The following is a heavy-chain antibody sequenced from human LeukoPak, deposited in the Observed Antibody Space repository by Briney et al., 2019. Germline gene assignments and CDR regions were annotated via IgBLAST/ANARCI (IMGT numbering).Heavy chain of an antibody. CDR1: GFTVSSNY. Sequence: GGSLRLSCAASGFTVSSNYMSWVRQAPGKGLEWVSVIYSGGSTYYADSVKGRFTISRDNSKNTLYLQMNSLRAEDTAVYYCASLKGSPTFGWFDPWGQGTLVTVSS. CDR2: IYSGGST. J-gene: IGHJ5*02. D-gene: IGHD3-10*01. V-gene: IGHV3-53*01. CDR3: ASLKGSPTFGWFDP.